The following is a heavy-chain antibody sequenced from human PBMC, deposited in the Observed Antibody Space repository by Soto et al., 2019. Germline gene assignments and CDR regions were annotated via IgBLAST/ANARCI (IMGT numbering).Heavy chain of an antibody. CDR3: ARYGYSSGWYLGTGMDV. J-gene: IGHJ6*02. V-gene: IGHV1-18*04. CDR1: GYSFSDYG. CDR2: ISTYNGNT. Sequence: QVQLVQSGAEVKKPGASLKVSCQASGYSFSDYGIAWVRQAPAQGLAWVGWISTYNGNTNYAQKFQGRVTMTTDTSANTAYMELRSLRSDDTAMYYCARYGYSSGWYLGTGMDVWGQGTPVTVSS. D-gene: IGHD6-19*01.